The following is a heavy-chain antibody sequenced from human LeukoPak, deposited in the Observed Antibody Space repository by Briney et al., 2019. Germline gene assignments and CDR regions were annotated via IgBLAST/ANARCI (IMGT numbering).Heavy chain of an antibody. Sequence: GESLKISCKGSGYSFTNYWIGWVRQMPGKGLEWMGIIYPGDSDTRYSPSFQGQVTTSADKSISTAYLQWSSLEASDTAMYYCARLPRGAGLFGGWFDPWGQGTLVTVSS. CDR2: IYPGDSDT. CDR1: GYSFTNYW. J-gene: IGHJ5*02. D-gene: IGHD6-19*01. CDR3: ARLPRGAGLFGGWFDP. V-gene: IGHV5-51*01.